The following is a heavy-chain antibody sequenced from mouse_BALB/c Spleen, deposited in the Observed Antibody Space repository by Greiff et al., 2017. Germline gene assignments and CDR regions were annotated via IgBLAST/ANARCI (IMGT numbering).Heavy chain of an antibody. V-gene: IGHV1-31*01. D-gene: IGHD2-14*01. CDR1: GYSFTGYY. Sequence: VQLQQSGPELVKPGASVKISCKASGYSFTGYYMHWVKQSHVKSLEWIGRINPYNGATSYNQNFKDKASLTVDKSSSTAYMELHSLTSEDSAVYYCARWRYDDYAMDYWGQGTSVTVSS. J-gene: IGHJ4*01. CDR2: INPYNGAT. CDR3: ARWRYDDYAMDY.